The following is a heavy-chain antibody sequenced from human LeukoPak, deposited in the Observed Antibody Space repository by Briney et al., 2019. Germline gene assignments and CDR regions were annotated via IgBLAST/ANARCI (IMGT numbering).Heavy chain of an antibody. V-gene: IGHV3-23*01. CDR2: ISGSFTST. CDR1: GFTFNTYA. J-gene: IGHJ4*02. Sequence: GGSLRLSCAASGFTFNTYAMSWVRQAPGKGLEWVSSISGSFTSTYYADSVKGRFTISRDNSKNTLYLQMNSLRAEDTAVYYCAKGFSTVTPLDYWGQGTLVTVSS. CDR3: AKGFSTVTPLDY. D-gene: IGHD4-17*01.